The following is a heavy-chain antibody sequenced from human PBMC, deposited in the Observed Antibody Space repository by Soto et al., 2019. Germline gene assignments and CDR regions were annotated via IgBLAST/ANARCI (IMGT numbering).Heavy chain of an antibody. J-gene: IGHJ6*02. CDR3: AGGPRGGNYDMDV. CDR2: IWSDGSRA. V-gene: IGHV3-33*01. D-gene: IGHD3-16*01. CDR1: RVTFSTFD. Sequence: PGGSLRLSCAASRVTFSTFDMHWVRQAPGKGLECVALIWSDGSRAFYADFVQDRFFISRDNSRNTLYLQMNSLRDEHTAVYYCAGGPRGGNYDMDVWGQGTTVTVSS.